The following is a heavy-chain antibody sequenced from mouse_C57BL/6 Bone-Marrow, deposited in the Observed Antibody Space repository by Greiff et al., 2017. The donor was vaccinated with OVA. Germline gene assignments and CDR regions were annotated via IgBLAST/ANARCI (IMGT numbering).Heavy chain of an antibody. CDR2: IWRGGST. Sequence: QVQLQQSGPGLVQPSQSLSITCTVPGFSLTSYGVHWVRQSPGKGLEWLGVIWRGGSTDYNAAFMSRLSITKDNSKSQVFFKMNSLQADDTAIYYCAKILYDYDDAMDYWGQGTSVTVSS. CDR3: AKILYDYDDAMDY. D-gene: IGHD2-4*01. J-gene: IGHJ4*01. CDR1: GFSLTSYG. V-gene: IGHV2-5*01.